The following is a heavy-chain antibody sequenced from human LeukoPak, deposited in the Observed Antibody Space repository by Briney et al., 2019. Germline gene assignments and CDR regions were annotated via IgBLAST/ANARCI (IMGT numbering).Heavy chain of an antibody. CDR1: GGSLSSSSYY. V-gene: IGHV4-39*01. CDR2: IYYSGNT. Sequence: SETLFLTCTVSGGSLSSSSYYWGWIRQPPGKGLEWIGSIYYSGNTYYNPSLKSRVTISVDTSKNQFSLKLSSVTAADTAVYYCARRGAARAYNWFDPWGQGTLVTVSS. D-gene: IGHD1-26*01. J-gene: IGHJ5*02. CDR3: ARRGAARAYNWFDP.